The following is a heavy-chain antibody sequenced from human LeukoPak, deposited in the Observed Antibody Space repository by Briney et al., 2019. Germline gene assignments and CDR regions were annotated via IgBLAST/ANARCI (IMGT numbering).Heavy chain of an antibody. CDR1: GGTFSSYA. D-gene: IGHD3-9*01. CDR2: IIPIFGTA. J-gene: IGHJ4*02. CDR3: ARGFRYFDWLAPFDY. Sequence: SVKVSCKASGGTFSSYAISWVGQAPGQGLEWMGGIIPIFGTANYAQKFQGRVTITTDESTSTAYMELSSLRSEDTAVYYCARGFRYFDWLAPFDYWGQGTLVTVSS. V-gene: IGHV1-69*05.